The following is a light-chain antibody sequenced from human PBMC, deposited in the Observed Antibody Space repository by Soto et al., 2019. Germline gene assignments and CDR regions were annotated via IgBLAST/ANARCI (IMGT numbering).Light chain of an antibody. CDR1: QSVLYTSNNKNY. V-gene: IGKV4-1*01. CDR2: WAS. Sequence: DIVMTQSPDSLAVSLGERATINCKSSQSVLYTSNNKNYVAWYQQKPGQPPKLLIYWASTRESGVPDRFSGSGSGTDFTLTISSLQAEDVAVYFCHQYFRTPPTCGQGTKLELK. CDR3: HQYFRTPPT. J-gene: IGKJ2*01.